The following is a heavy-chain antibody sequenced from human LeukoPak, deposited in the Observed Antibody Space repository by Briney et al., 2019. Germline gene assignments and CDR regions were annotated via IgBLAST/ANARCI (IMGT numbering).Heavy chain of an antibody. D-gene: IGHD3/OR15-3a*01. CDR3: ARQTGSGLFTLP. J-gene: IGHJ4*02. Sequence: SETLSLTCAVSGDSVSSSSYSWGWIRQPPGKGLEWIGSIYYSGSTYYNVSLKSRVTISIDTSKNHFSLKLTSLTAADTAVYYCARQTGSGLFTLPGGQGTLVTVSS. CDR1: GDSVSSSSYS. CDR2: IYYSGST. V-gene: IGHV4-39*01.